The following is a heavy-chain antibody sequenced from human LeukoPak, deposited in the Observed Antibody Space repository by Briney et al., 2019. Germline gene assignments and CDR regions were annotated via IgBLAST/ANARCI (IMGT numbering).Heavy chain of an antibody. V-gene: IGHV4-4*07. Sequence: SETLSLTCTVSGGSISTYYWSWMRQPAGKGLEWIGRIHTSGNSDYNPSPKSRVTMSVDTSKNQFSLKVRSVTAADTAVYYCAREGSATARPFVSNDYWGQGTLVTVSS. CDR1: GGSISTYY. D-gene: IGHD6-6*01. CDR3: AREGSATARPFVSNDY. J-gene: IGHJ4*02. CDR2: IHTSGNS.